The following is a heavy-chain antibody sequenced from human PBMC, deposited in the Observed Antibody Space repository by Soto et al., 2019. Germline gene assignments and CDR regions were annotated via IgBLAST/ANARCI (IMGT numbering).Heavy chain of an antibody. CDR1: GGTFSRYA. J-gene: IGHJ4*02. D-gene: IGHD6-13*01. Sequence: SVMFSCKSSGGTFSRYAISWVRQAPGQGLDWMGGIIPIFGTANYAQKFQGRVTITADKSTSTAYMELSSLRSEDTAVYYCARGGPGGYSSSWYVSYYFDYWGQGTLVTVSS. CDR2: IIPIFGTA. CDR3: ARGGPGGYSSSWYVSYYFDY. V-gene: IGHV1-69*06.